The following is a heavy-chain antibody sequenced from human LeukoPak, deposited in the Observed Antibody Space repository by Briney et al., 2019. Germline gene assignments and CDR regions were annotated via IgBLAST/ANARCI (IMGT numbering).Heavy chain of an antibody. CDR3: ARDRRSGEDSNF. J-gene: IGHJ4*02. CDR2: IYYSGST. D-gene: IGHD2-15*01. CDR1: GGSIRSYY. Sequence: SEALSLTCTVSGGSIRSYYWRWIRQPPGKGLEWIGYIYYSGSTNYNPSLKSRVTISVDTSKNQFYLKLSSVTAADTAVYYCARDRRSGEDSNFWGQGTLVTVSS. V-gene: IGHV4-59*01.